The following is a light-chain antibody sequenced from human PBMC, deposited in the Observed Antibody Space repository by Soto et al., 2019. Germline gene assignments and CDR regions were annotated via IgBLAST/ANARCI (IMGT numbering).Light chain of an antibody. CDR3: QQYGSSPFT. CDR1: QSVRSSS. J-gene: IGKJ3*01. CDR2: GAS. V-gene: IGKV3-20*01. Sequence: EGVLTQSPGTLSMSPGERATLSCRASQSVRSSSSAWYQQTPVQATRLLIYGASSRATGIPERFSDSGSGTDYTITISRLEPEDFAVYYCQQYGSSPFTFGPGTKVDIK.